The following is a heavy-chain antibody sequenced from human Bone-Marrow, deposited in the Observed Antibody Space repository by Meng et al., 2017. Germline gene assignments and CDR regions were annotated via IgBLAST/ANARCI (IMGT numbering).Heavy chain of an antibody. CDR2: ISSSGSTI. CDR1: GFTFSDYY. V-gene: IGHV3-11*01. J-gene: IGHJ4*02. Sequence: GESLKISCAASGFTFSDYYMSWIRQAPGKGLEWVSYISSSGSTIYYADSVKGRFTISRDNAKNSLYLQMNSLRAEDTAVYYCQGGSGSYFDYWGQGTLVTVSS. CDR3: QGGSGSYFDY. D-gene: IGHD3-10*01.